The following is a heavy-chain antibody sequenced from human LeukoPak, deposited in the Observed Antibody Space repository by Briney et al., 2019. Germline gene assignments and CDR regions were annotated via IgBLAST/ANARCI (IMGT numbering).Heavy chain of an antibody. D-gene: IGHD4-11*01. J-gene: IGHJ4*02. CDR1: GDSMTRGGYY. CDR3: ARAVDYRNYFDY. V-gene: IGHV4-31*03. CDR2: IYHSGTT. Sequence: PSETLSLTCTVSGDSMTRGGYYWSWVRQHPGKGLEWIEFIYHSGTTFYNPSLEGRAAISVDTSQNQFSLKLTSVTAADTAVYYCARAVDYRNYFDYWGQGTLVTVSS.